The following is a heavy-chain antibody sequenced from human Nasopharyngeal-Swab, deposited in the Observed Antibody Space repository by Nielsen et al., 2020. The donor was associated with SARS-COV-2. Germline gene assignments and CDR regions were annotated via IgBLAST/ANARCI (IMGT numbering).Heavy chain of an antibody. Sequence: SETLSLTCAVYGGSFSGYYWSWIRQPPGKGLEWIGEINHSGSTNYNPSLKSRVTISVDTSKNQFSLKLSSVTAADTAVYYCARVWYYYGSGSSFDYWGQGTLVTVSS. J-gene: IGHJ4*02. V-gene: IGHV4-34*01. D-gene: IGHD3-10*01. CDR1: GGSFSGYY. CDR3: ARVWYYYGSGSSFDY. CDR2: INHSGST.